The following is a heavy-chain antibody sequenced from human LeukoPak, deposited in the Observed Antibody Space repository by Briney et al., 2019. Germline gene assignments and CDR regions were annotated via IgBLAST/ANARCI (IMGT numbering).Heavy chain of an antibody. CDR1: GFTFSSHW. CDR3: ARDLNWGASDY. V-gene: IGHV3-74*01. D-gene: IGHD7-27*01. Sequence: GGSLRLSCAASGFTFSSHWMYWLRQPPGKELVWVSRINGDGSSIAYADSVNGRFAISRDNTKNTLYLQMNSLRAEDTAVYYCARDLNWGASDYWGQGTLVTVSS. CDR2: INGDGSSI. J-gene: IGHJ4*02.